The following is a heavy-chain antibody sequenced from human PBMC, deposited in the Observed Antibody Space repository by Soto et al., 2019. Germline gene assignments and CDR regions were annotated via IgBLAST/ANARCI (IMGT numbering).Heavy chain of an antibody. CDR3: TTMGSRYYDGMDV. Sequence: EVQLVESGGGLVKPGGSLRLSCAAAGFTFSNAWMSWVRQAPGKGLEWVGRIKSKTDGGTTDYAAPVKGRFTISRDDSKNTLYLQMNSLKTEDTAVYYCTTMGSRYYDGMDVWGQGTTVTVSS. V-gene: IGHV3-15*01. D-gene: IGHD3-16*01. CDR1: GFTFSNAW. CDR2: IKSKTDGGTT. J-gene: IGHJ6*02.